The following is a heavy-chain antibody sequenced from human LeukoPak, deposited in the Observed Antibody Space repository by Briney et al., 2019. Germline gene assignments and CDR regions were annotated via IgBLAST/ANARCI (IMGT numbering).Heavy chain of an antibody. J-gene: IGHJ4*02. CDR1: GITVSSDF. V-gene: IGHV3-66*01. CDR3: ADSSSWPGYFDY. Sequence: GGSLRLSCAASGITVSSDFMSWVRQAPGMGLGWVSVIYGDGSTYYADSVKGRYTISRDNSKNTVYLQMNSLRAEDTAVYYCADSSSWPGYFDYWGRGTLVTVSS. D-gene: IGHD6-13*01. CDR2: IYGDGST.